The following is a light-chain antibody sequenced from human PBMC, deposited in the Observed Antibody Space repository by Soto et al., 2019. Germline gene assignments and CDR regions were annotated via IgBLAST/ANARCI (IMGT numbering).Light chain of an antibody. CDR1: SSNIGSNY. CDR2: RAS. Sequence: QSVLTQPPSASGTPGQRVTISCSGSSSNIGSNYVYWYQQVPGTAARLLMYRASPRPSGVPDRFSGSKSGSSASLAISGLRSEDEADYYCAARDDPLNGLVFGGGTTLTVL. CDR3: AARDDPLNGLV. J-gene: IGLJ2*01. V-gene: IGLV1-47*01.